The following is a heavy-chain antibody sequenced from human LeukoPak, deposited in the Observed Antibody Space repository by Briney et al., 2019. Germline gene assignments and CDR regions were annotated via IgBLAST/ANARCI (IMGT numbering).Heavy chain of an antibody. D-gene: IGHD5-18*01. Sequence: GGSLRLSCAASGFNLNSYMLNWVRQAPGKGLEWVSSISSTGSYIYYADSVKGRFTISRDNAKNSLYLQMNSLRAEDTAVYYCARDTSLRGYSSFDYWGQGTLVTVSS. CDR2: ISSTGSYI. CDR3: ARDTSLRGYSSFDY. V-gene: IGHV3-21*01. CDR1: GFNLNSYM. J-gene: IGHJ4*02.